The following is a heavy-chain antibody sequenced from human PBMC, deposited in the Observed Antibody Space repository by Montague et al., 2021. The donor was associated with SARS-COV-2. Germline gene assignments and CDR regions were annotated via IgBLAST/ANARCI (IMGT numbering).Heavy chain of an antibody. Sequence: SETLSLTCTVSGGSISSQTSCWGWVRLPPGKGLEWIGSICYSGMAHYTPSLKSRLITSLDTSKTHVSLKLRSVTAADTAVYYCASTVDYYAHFDSWGQGTLVSVSS. CDR2: ICYSGMA. J-gene: IGHJ4*02. CDR3: ASTVDYYAHFDS. CDR1: GGSISSQTSC. V-gene: IGHV4-39*07. D-gene: IGHD3-22*01.